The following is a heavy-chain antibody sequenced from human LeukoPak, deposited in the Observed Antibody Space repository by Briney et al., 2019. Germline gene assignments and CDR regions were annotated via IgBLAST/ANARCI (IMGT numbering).Heavy chain of an antibody. J-gene: IGHJ4*02. CDR2: IWYDGSNK. D-gene: IGHD2-15*01. CDR1: GFTFSSYG. Sequence: GGSLRLSCAASGFTFSSYGMHWVRQAPGKGLEWVAVIWYDGSNKYYADSVKGRFTISRDNSKNTLYLQMSSLRAEDTAVYYCARERLSGIYYFDYWGQGTLVTVSS. V-gene: IGHV3-33*01. CDR3: ARERLSGIYYFDY.